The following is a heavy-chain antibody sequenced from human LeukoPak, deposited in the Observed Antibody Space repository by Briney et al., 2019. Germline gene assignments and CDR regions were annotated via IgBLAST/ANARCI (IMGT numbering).Heavy chain of an antibody. CDR2: INHSGST. V-gene: IGHV4-34*01. D-gene: IGHD1-7*01. CDR1: GGSFSGYY. CDR3: ASKLELRSGIDY. Sequence: SETLSLTCAVYGGSFSGYYWSWIRQPPGKGLEWIGEINHSGSTNYNPSLKSRVTISVDTSKNQFSLKLSSVTAADTAVYYCASKLELRSGIDYWGQVTLVTVSS. J-gene: IGHJ4*02.